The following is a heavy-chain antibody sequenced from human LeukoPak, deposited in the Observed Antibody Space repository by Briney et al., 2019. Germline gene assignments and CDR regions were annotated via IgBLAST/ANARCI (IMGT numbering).Heavy chain of an antibody. CDR3: ASSPWGTRDY. D-gene: IGHD3-16*01. Sequence: PGGSLRLSCAAPGFTFSSYSMNWVRQAPGKGLEWVSYISSSSSTIYYADSVKGRFTISRDNAKNSLYLQMNSLRDEDTAVYYCASSPWGTRDYWGQGTLVTVSS. CDR1: GFTFSSYS. V-gene: IGHV3-48*02. J-gene: IGHJ4*02. CDR2: ISSSSSTI.